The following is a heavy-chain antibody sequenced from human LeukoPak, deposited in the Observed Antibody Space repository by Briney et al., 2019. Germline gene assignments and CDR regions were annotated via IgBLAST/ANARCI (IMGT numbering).Heavy chain of an antibody. CDR3: AGTPNSGSYYYFDY. D-gene: IGHD1-26*01. CDR1: GYTFTGYY. CDR2: INPNSGGT. J-gene: IGHJ4*02. Sequence: ASVKVSCKASGYTFTGYYMHWVRQAPGQGLEWMGWINPNSGGTNYAQKFQGRVTMTRDTSISTAYMELSRLRSDDTAVYYCAGTPNSGSYYYFDYWGQGTLVTVSS. V-gene: IGHV1-2*02.